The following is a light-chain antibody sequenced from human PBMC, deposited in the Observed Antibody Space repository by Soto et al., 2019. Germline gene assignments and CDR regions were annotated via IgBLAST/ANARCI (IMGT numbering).Light chain of an antibody. CDR2: WAS. CDR3: NQYYTTPLT. CDR1: QSVLYRSNNKNY. J-gene: IGKJ3*01. Sequence: DIVMTQSPDSLAVSLGERTTINCRSSQSVLYRSNNKNYLAWYQQKPGQPPKLLIYWASPRESGVPDRCSGSGSGTDFTLTISSQQPEDVAVYYCNQYYTTPLTFGPGTKVDIE. V-gene: IGKV4-1*01.